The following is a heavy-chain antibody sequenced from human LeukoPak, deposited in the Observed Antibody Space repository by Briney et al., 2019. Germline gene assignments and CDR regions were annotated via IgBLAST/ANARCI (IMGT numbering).Heavy chain of an antibody. CDR1: GFTFSSYS. D-gene: IGHD3-9*01. J-gene: IGHJ6*04. CDR3: AATGV. Sequence: PGGSLRLSCAASGFTFSSYSMNWVRQAPGKGLEWVSYISSGGSTTYYADSVKGRFTISRDNAKNSLYLQMNSLRAEDTAVYYCAATGVWGRGTTVTVSS. V-gene: IGHV3-48*04. CDR2: ISSGGSTT.